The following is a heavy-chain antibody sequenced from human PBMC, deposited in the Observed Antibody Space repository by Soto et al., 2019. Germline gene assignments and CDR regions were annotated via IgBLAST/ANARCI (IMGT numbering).Heavy chain of an antibody. V-gene: IGHV3-30*19. CDR2: ISKDGLDR. Sequence: XGSLIPSCLVSGFTFSDFGMRWVRQSPGEGLAWVASISKDGLDRYYSESVKGRFTISRDDSKNTVFLQMNSLKVEDTAAYFCASPREGQWLVFDHWGQRALVTVSS. CDR1: GFTFSDFG. D-gene: IGHD6-19*01. J-gene: IGHJ4*02. CDR3: ASPREGQWLVFDH.